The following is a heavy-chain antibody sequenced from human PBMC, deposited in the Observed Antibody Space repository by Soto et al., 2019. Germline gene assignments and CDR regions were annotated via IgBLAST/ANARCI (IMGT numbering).Heavy chain of an antibody. Sequence: ASVKVSCKASGYTFTSYYMHWVRQAPGQGLEWMGIINPSGGSTSYAQKFQGRVTMTRDTSTSTVYMELSSLRSEDTAVYYCARVYDFWSGYQTPFDYWGQGTLVTVSS. J-gene: IGHJ4*02. D-gene: IGHD3-3*01. CDR3: ARVYDFWSGYQTPFDY. V-gene: IGHV1-46*01. CDR2: INPSGGST. CDR1: GYTFTSYY.